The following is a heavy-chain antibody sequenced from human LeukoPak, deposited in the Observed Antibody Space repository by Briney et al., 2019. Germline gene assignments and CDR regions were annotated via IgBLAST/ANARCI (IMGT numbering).Heavy chain of an antibody. V-gene: IGHV4-39*07. D-gene: IGHD6-13*01. CDR2: IYYSGST. CDR1: GGSISSSSYY. Sequence: SETLSLTCTVSGGSISSSSYYWGWIRQPPGKGLEWIGSIYYSGSTYYNPSLKSRVTISVDTSKNQFSLKLSSVTAADTAVYHCARSQGQHVAFDPWGQGTLVTVSS. J-gene: IGHJ5*02. CDR3: ARSQGQHVAFDP.